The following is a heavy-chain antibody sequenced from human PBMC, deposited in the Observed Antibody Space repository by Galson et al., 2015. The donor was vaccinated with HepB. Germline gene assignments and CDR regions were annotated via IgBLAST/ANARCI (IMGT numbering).Heavy chain of an antibody. Sequence: SLRLSCAASGFTFSSYWMRWVRQAPGQGLEWVANIKPDGSETYYADSVKGRFTISRDNAKNSLYLQMSSLRAEDTAVYYCARVVDSSGYYTGGDAFDIWGQGTMVTVSS. J-gene: IGHJ3*02. D-gene: IGHD3-22*01. CDR3: ARVVDSSGYYTGGDAFDI. CDR2: IKPDGSET. CDR1: GFTFSSYW. V-gene: IGHV3-7*01.